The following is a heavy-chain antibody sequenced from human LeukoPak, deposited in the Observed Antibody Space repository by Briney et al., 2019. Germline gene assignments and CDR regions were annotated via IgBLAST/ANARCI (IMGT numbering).Heavy chain of an antibody. J-gene: IGHJ4*02. CDR1: GYTFTDYY. CDR3: ATGERLVPAALLFEC. D-gene: IGHD2-2*01. CDR2: INPKSGGR. V-gene: IGHV1-2*02. Sequence: ASVKVSYKPSGYTFTDYYMHWVRQAPGQGLEWMGWINPKSGGRSYAQRFQGRVTMTRDTSISTAYMELSRLRSDDTAVYYCATGERLVPAALLFECWGQGTVVTVSS.